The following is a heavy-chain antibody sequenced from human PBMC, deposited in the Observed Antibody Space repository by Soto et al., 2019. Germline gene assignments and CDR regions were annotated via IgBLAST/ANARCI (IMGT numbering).Heavy chain of an antibody. V-gene: IGHV3-23*01. CDR3: AKGSKTQLTDYYFDVDV. CDR1: GFIFRSYA. CDR2: IGGTGSDT. Sequence: EEQVLESGGGLVQPGGSLRLSCAASGFIFRSYAMSWVRQAQGKGLELVAVIGGTGSDTYSAHSVKGRFTVSRDNSMNMVYLQMNSLRADDTAIYYCAKGSKTQLTDYYFDVDVWGKGTTVTVSS. D-gene: IGHD1-1*01. J-gene: IGHJ6*03.